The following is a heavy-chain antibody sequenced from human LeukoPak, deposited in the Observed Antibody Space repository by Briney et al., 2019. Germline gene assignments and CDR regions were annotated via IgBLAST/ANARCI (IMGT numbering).Heavy chain of an antibody. D-gene: IGHD3-22*01. J-gene: IGHJ4*02. CDR2: INHSGST. Sequence: SETLSLTCAVYGGSFSGYYWSWIHQPPGKGLEWIGEINHSGSTNYNPSLKSRVTISVDTSKKQFSLKLSSVTAADTAVYYCARHYYDSSGYYPLYFDYWGQGTLVTVSS. CDR1: GGSFSGYY. CDR3: ARHYYDSSGYYPLYFDY. V-gene: IGHV4-34*01.